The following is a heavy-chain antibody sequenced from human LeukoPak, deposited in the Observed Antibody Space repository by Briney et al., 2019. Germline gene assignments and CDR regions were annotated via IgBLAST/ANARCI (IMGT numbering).Heavy chain of an antibody. CDR2: TYPGDADT. CDR1: GYSFTHYW. Sequence: GESLKISCKATGYSFTHYWIGWVRQMPGKGLEWMGITYPGDADTRYSPSFEGQVTISADKSTTTAYLHWSSLKASDTAMYYCAQSSGYYAHFDYWGQGTLVTVSS. J-gene: IGHJ4*02. V-gene: IGHV5-51*01. D-gene: IGHD3-22*01. CDR3: AQSSGYYAHFDY.